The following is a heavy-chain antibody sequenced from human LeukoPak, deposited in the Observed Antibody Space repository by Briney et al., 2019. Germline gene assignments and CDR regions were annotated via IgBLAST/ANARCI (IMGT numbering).Heavy chain of an antibody. Sequence: GGSLRLSCAASGFTVSSNYMSWVRQAPGKGLEWVSVIYSGGTTYYADSVKGRFTISRDNSKNTLYLQMNSLRAEDTAVYYCATTYAILTGYCTFYSWGQGTLVTVPS. D-gene: IGHD3-9*01. J-gene: IGHJ4*02. CDR3: ATTYAILTGYCTFYS. V-gene: IGHV3-53*01. CDR1: GFTVSSNY. CDR2: IYSGGTT.